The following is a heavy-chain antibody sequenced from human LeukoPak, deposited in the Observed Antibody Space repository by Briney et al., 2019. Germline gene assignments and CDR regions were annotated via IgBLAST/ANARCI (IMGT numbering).Heavy chain of an antibody. V-gene: IGHV1-2*06. CDR3: ARGAYDILSGYSMLGY. CDR2: ITPNSGDT. D-gene: IGHD3-9*01. J-gene: IGHJ4*02. Sequence: ASVKVSCKASGYTFTASNMHWERQAPGQGLEWVGRITPNSGDTNYAQNFQGRVTMTRDASISTAYMDLNRLRSDDTAVYYCARGAYDILSGYSMLGYWGQGTLVTVSS. CDR1: GYTFTASN.